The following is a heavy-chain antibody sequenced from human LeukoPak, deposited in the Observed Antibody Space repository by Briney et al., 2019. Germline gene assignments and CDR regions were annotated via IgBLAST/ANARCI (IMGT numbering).Heavy chain of an antibody. D-gene: IGHD5-12*01. Sequence: SVKVSCKASGGTFSSYAISWVRQAPGQGLEWMGGIIPIFGTANYAQKFQGRVTITADESTSTAYMELSSLRSEDTAVYYCASLYPYGGYEDYWGQGTLVTVSS. CDR2: IIPIFGTA. CDR1: GGTFSSYA. J-gene: IGHJ4*02. CDR3: ASLYPYGGYEDY. V-gene: IGHV1-69*13.